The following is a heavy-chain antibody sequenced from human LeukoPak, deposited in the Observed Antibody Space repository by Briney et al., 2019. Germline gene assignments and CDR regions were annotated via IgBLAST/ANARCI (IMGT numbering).Heavy chain of an antibody. Sequence: PGGSLRLSCAASGFTFSSSTMNWVRQAPGKGLEWASSISSSSNYIYYADSVKGRFTISRDNAKNSLYLQMNSLRAEDTAVYYCVRIPNSANFPNWFDPWGQGTLVTVSS. CDR2: ISSSSNYI. V-gene: IGHV3-21*06. J-gene: IGHJ5*02. CDR1: GFTFSSST. CDR3: VRIPNSANFPNWFDP. D-gene: IGHD4/OR15-4a*01.